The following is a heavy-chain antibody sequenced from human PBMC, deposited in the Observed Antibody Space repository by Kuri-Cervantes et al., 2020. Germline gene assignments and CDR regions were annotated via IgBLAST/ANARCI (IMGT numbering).Heavy chain of an antibody. V-gene: IGHV4-34*01. CDR2: INHSGST. Sequence: ESLKISCAVYGGSFSGYYWSWIRQPPGKGLEWIGEINHSGSTNYNPSLKSRVTMSVDTSKNQFSLRLSSVTAADTAVYYCARASHSSSWPNWFDPWGQGTLVTVSS. CDR1: GGSFSGYY. CDR3: ARASHSSSWPNWFDP. D-gene: IGHD6-13*01. J-gene: IGHJ5*02.